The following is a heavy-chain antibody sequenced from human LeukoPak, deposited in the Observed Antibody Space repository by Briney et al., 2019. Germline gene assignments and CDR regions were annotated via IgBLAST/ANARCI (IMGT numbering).Heavy chain of an antibody. D-gene: IGHD2-15*01. J-gene: IGHJ5*02. CDR1: GYTFTDYY. CDR2: INPNSGGT. Sequence: ASVKVSCKASGYTFTDYYVHWVRQAPGQGLEWMGGINPNSGGTNYAQKFQGRVTMTRDTSVSTAYMELSRLTSDDTAVYYCARSGVVVAATVNGDWFDPWGQGTLVTVSS. V-gene: IGHV1-2*02. CDR3: ARSGVVVAATVNGDWFDP.